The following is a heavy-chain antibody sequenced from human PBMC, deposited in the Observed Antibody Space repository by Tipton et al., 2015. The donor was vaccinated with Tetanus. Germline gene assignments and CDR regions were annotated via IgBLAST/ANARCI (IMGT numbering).Heavy chain of an antibody. V-gene: IGHV4-39*07. CDR1: GGSINSTTYY. D-gene: IGHD2-8*02. Sequence: TLSLTCTVSGGSINSTTYYWGWIRQAPGKGLEWIGSIYFSGRAYYNPSLKSRVTISMHTSKNQISLKMTSVTAADTAVYYCAGVTAQRTELYFEHWGQGTQVTVSS. CDR3: AGVTAQRTELYFEH. CDR2: IYFSGRA. J-gene: IGHJ1*01.